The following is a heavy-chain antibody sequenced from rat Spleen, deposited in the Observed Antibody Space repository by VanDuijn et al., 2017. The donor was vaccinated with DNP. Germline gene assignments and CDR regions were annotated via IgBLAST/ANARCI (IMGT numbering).Heavy chain of an antibody. Sequence: EVQLVESGGDLVQPGRSLKLSCVASGFTFNNYWMTWIRQAPAKGLEWVTSISPSGGNTYYRDSVKGRFTISRDNAKSTLYLQMDSLRSEDTATYYCATRTTQGFFDYWGQGVMVTVSS. CDR3: ATRTTQGFFDY. CDR2: ISPSGGNT. D-gene: IGHD1-10*01. CDR1: GFTFNNYW. J-gene: IGHJ2*01. V-gene: IGHV5-25*01.